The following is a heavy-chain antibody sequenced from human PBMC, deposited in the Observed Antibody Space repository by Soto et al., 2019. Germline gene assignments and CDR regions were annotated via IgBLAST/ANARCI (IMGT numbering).Heavy chain of an antibody. Sequence: SESLSLTCTVSCGSMSSGCYYWSWIRQHPGKGLEWIGYIYSSGSTYYNPSLKSRVTISVDTSKNQFSLKLSSVTAADTAVYYCARGMNVDNDFFAYWGQGTLVTVSS. D-gene: IGHD5-12*01. CDR3: ARGMNVDNDFFAY. CDR1: CGSMSSGCYY. J-gene: IGHJ4*02. CDR2: IYSSGST. V-gene: IGHV4-31*03.